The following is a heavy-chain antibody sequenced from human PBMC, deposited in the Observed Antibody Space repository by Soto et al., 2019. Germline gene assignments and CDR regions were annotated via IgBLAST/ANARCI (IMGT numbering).Heavy chain of an antibody. CDR2: ISGSGGST. D-gene: IGHD3-22*01. V-gene: IGHV3-23*01. CDR1: GFTFSSYA. CDR3: AKARAEYYDSSGCPVDY. J-gene: IGHJ4*02. Sequence: EVQLLESGGGLVQPGGSLRLSCAASGFTFSSYAMSWVRQAPGKGLEWVSAISGSGGSTYYADSVKGRFTISRDNSKNTLSRQMTTLRAEDTAVPYCAKARAEYYDSSGCPVDYWGQGTLVNVSS.